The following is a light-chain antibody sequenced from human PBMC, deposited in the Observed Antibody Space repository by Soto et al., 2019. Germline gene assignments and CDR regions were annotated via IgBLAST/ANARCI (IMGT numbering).Light chain of an antibody. CDR3: QQGLSFPIT. CDR1: QDVSTW. Sequence: DIQMTQSPSSVSASVGDTVTITCRASQDVSTWLAWYQQRPGKAHNLLIYAASSLQIGVPSRFSGSGSGTDFTLTFACLQPEDFATYYCQQGLSFPITFGQGTRLDI. V-gene: IGKV1-12*01. J-gene: IGKJ5*01. CDR2: AAS.